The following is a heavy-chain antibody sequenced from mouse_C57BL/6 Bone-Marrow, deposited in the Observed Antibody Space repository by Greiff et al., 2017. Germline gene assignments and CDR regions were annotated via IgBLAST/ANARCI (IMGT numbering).Heavy chain of an antibody. CDR3: ARSGSYYSNYLAWFAY. CDR2: IYPRSGNT. V-gene: IGHV1-81*01. CDR1: GYTFTSYG. Sequence: QVQLQQSGAELARPGASVKLSCKASGYTFTSYGISWVKQRTGQGLEWIGEIYPRSGNTYYNEKFKGKATLTADKSSSTAYMELRSLTSEDSAVYFCARSGSYYSNYLAWFAYWSKGLWSLSLQ. J-gene: IGHJ3*01. D-gene: IGHD2-5*01.